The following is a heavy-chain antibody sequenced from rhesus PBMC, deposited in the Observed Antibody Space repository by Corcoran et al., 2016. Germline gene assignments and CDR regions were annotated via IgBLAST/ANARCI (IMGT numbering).Heavy chain of an antibody. J-gene: IGHJ4*01. CDR3: AKDRHGGSPYYFDF. Sequence: EVQLVETGGGLVQPGGSLRLSCAASAFTFSTYAIGWVRQAPGKRREWVSGVSYTGGSTYYADSVKGRFTISRDNSKNTLSLQMNSLRAEDTAVYYCAKDRHGGSPYYFDFWGQGVLVTVSS. CDR1: AFTFSTYA. D-gene: IGHD2-39*02. CDR2: VSYTGGST. V-gene: IGHV3S5*01.